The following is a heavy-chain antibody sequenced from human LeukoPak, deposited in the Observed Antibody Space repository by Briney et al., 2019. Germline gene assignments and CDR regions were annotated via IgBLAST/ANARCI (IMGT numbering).Heavy chain of an antibody. V-gene: IGHV3-48*01. CDR1: GFTFSSYS. D-gene: IGHD3-16*01. CDR3: ASGFDYWGY. Sequence: GGSLRLSCAASGFTFSSYSMNWVRQAPGKGLEWVSYISSSSSSSTYYADSVKGRFTISRDNAKNSLYLQMNSLRTEDTAIYYCASGFDYWGYWGQGTLVTVSS. CDR2: ISSSSSSST. J-gene: IGHJ4*02.